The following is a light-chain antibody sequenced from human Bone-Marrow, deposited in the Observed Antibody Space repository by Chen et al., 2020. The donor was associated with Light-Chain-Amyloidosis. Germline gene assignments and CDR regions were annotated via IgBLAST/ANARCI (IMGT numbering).Light chain of an antibody. Sequence: QSVLTQAPSASGTPGQRVTIFCSGSSSNIGSNAVSWYQYLPGTAPKFLIFGDNQRPSGVPDRFSVSKSGTSASLAISGLQSEDEADYYCAAWDDSLHLWVFGGGTKLTVL. V-gene: IGLV1-44*01. CDR3: AAWDDSLHLWV. CDR1: SSNIGSNA. J-gene: IGLJ3*02. CDR2: GDN.